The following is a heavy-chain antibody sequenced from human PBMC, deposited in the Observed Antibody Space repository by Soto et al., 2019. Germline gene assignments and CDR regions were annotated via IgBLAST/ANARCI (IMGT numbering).Heavy chain of an antibody. Sequence: GGSPRLSCTASGFTLQHYAMAWVRQAPGKGLEWVSTLIGGHYGTAYSYSVKGRFTVSRDNSKNCLYLQMNSLGVEDTAMYFCAKGKSTGDIDWFDPWGQGSLFTVSS. V-gene: IGHV3-23*01. CDR1: GFTLQHYA. CDR2: LIGGHYGT. J-gene: IGHJ5*02. D-gene: IGHD3-10*01. CDR3: AKGKSTGDIDWFDP.